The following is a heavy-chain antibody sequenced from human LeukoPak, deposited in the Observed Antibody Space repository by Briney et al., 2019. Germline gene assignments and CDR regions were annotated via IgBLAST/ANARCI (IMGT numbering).Heavy chain of an antibody. CDR3: ARDYCSSTSCSTFYYFDY. Sequence: ASVKVSCKASGYTFTSYGISWVRQAPGQGLEWMGWISAYNGNTNYAQKLQGRVTMTTDTSTSTVYMELRSLRSDDTAVYYCARDYCSSTSCSTFYYFDYWGQGTLVTVSS. J-gene: IGHJ4*02. CDR1: GYTFTSYG. V-gene: IGHV1-18*01. D-gene: IGHD2-2*01. CDR2: ISAYNGNT.